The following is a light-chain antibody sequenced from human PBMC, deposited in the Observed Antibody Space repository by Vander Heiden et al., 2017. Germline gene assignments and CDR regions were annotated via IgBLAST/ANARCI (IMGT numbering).Light chain of an antibody. J-gene: IGLJ1*01. CDR1: SSNIGAGYH. V-gene: IGLV1-40*01. CDR2: DNN. CDR3: QSYDNSLSGSYV. Sequence: QSVLTLPPSVSGAPGQRVTISCTRISSNIGAGYHVHWYQQLPGTAPKLLIYDNNNQPSGVPDRFSDSKSGTSASLGITELQAEDEADYYCQSYDNSLSGSYVFGTGTKVTVI.